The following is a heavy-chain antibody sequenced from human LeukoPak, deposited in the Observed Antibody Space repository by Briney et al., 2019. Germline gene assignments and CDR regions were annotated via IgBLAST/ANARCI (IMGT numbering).Heavy chain of an antibody. CDR2: IYYSGAN. V-gene: IGHV4-39*02. D-gene: IGHD6-19*01. J-gene: IGHJ4*02. CDR1: GGSMSSSTYY. Sequence: PSETLSLTCTVSGGSMSSSTYYWGWIRQSPGKGLEWIGSIYYSGANHYNPSLKSRVTMSVDTSKNQFSVKLTSVTATDTAVYYCGRVRGYWLVRGYLDYWGQGTQVTVSS. CDR3: GRVRGYWLVRGYLDY.